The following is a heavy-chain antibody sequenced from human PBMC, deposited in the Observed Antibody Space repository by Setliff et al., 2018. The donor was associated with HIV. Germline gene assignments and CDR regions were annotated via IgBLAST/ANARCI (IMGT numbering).Heavy chain of an antibody. CDR1: GGPFTSA. CDR3: AREGITIFYFYYFAVDV. Sequence: GASVKVSCKASGGPFTSAFNWVRQVPGQGLEWMGWINSNNGGTKYAQNFQGRVTMTRDTSITTAYMELSRLISDDTAVYFCAREGITIFYFYYFAVDVWGQGTTVTVSS. CDR2: INSNNGGT. D-gene: IGHD3-9*01. V-gene: IGHV1-2*02. J-gene: IGHJ6*02.